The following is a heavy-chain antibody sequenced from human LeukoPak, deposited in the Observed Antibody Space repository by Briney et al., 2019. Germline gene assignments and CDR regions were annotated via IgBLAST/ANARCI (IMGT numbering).Heavy chain of an antibody. V-gene: IGHV3-23*01. Sequence: GGSLRLSCAASGFTFSSYAMSWVRQAPGKGLEWVSAISGSGITYYADSVKGRFTISRDNSKNTLYLQMNSLRAEDTAVYYCAKYPEVWSSTSYWGKGTLVTVSS. D-gene: IGHD2-2*01. CDR2: ISGSGIT. CDR3: AKYPEVWSSTSY. CDR1: GFTFSSYA. J-gene: IGHJ4*02.